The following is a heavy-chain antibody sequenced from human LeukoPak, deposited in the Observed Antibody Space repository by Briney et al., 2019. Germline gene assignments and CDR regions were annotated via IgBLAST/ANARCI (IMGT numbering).Heavy chain of an antibody. CDR2: IYPGDTDT. CDR3: ARLSPNYFGSGGYSWVDP. V-gene: IGHV5-51*01. Sequence: GESLKISCKASGYGFTDHWIASVRQMSGKGLEWMGLIYPGDTDTRYSPSFQGQVNISVDKSIRTAYLHWSSLRASDTAMYYCARLSPNYFGSGGYSWVDPWGQGTLVTVSS. J-gene: IGHJ5*02. D-gene: IGHD3-10*01. CDR1: GYGFTDHW.